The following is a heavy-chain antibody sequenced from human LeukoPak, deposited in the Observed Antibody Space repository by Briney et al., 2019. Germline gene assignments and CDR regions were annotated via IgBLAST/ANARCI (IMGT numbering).Heavy chain of an antibody. J-gene: IGHJ3*01. CDR2: INDSGGRT. Sequence: PGGSLRLSCAASGFTFSNYAMGWVRQAPGKGLEWVSTINDSGGRTHYADSVKGRFTISRDNSKNTLYLQMKSLRAEDTAVYYCAGLAMIIGRDAFDLWGQGTLVTVS. CDR1: GFTFSNYA. CDR3: AGLAMIIGRDAFDL. V-gene: IGHV3-23*01. D-gene: IGHD3-22*01.